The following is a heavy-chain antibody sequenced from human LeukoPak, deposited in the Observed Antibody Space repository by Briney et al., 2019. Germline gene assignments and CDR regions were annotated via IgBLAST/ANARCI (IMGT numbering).Heavy chain of an antibody. D-gene: IGHD6-13*01. V-gene: IGHV1-2*02. Sequence: ASVKVSCKASGYTFTSYDINWVRQAPGQGLEWMGWINPNSGGTNYAQKFQGRVTMTRDTSISTAYMELSRLRSDDTAVYYCARGPMYSSSRLIDYWGQGTLVTVSS. CDR3: ARGPMYSSSRLIDY. J-gene: IGHJ4*02. CDR1: GYTFTSYD. CDR2: INPNSGGT.